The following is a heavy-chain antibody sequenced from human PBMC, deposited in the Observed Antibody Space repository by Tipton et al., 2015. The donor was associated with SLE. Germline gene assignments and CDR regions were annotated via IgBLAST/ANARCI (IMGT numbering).Heavy chain of an antibody. D-gene: IGHD1-26*01. CDR2: INHSGST. CDR3: ARGEWELPFDY. Sequence: TLSLTCTVSGGSISSYYWSWIRQPPGKGLEWIGEINHSGSTNYNPSLKSRVTISVDTSKNQFSLKLSSVTAADTAVYYCARGEWELPFDYWGQGTLVTVSS. CDR1: GGSISSYY. J-gene: IGHJ4*02. V-gene: IGHV4-34*01.